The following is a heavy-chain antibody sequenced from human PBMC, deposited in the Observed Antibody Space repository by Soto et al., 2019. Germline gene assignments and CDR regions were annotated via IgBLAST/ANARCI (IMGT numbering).Heavy chain of an antibody. CDR2: INTYNGNT. D-gene: IGHD5-18*01. V-gene: IGHV1-18*01. CDR1: GYTFTNFG. Sequence: QVLLVQSGAEVKKPGASVKVSCRTSGYTFTNFGLTWVRKAPGQGREWMGWINTYNGNTKYAQKFQGRLAMTTDTSTTTAYMELRSLKSDDTAIYYCAKDGVDDTGTVTGGSWGQGTLVTVSS. CDR3: AKDGVDDTGTVTGGS. J-gene: IGHJ5*02.